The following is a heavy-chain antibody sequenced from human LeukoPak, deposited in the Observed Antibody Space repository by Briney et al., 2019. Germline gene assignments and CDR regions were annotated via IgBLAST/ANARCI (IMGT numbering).Heavy chain of an antibody. Sequence: PSETLSLTCAVYRGSFSAYYWSWIRQPPGKGLEWIGEINHSGSVKYYPSLKSRVTISADTSKNHFSLKLSSVTAADTAVYYCARVGSGSASHTFDHWGQGTLVTVSS. D-gene: IGHD3-10*01. CDR3: ARVGSGSASHTFDH. CDR1: RGSFSAYY. J-gene: IGHJ4*02. V-gene: IGHV4-34*01. CDR2: INHSGSV.